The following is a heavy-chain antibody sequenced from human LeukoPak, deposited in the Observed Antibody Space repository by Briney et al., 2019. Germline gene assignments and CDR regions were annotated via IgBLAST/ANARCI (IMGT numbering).Heavy chain of an antibody. CDR1: GYTFTSYG. V-gene: IGHV1-18*01. CDR3: ASCHCTNGVCYGECEYFQH. D-gene: IGHD2-8*01. J-gene: IGHJ1*01. Sequence: GASVKVSCKASGYTFTSYGTIWVRQAPGQGLEWMGWISPYNGNTNYAQKLQGRVTMTTDTSTSTAYMELRSLRSDDTAVYYCASCHCTNGVCYGECEYFQHWGQGTLVTVSS. CDR2: ISPYNGNT.